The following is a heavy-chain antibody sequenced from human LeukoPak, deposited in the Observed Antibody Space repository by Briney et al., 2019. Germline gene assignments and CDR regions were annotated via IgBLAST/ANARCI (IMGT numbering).Heavy chain of an antibody. J-gene: IGHJ4*02. CDR3: ALRVTGSIDY. V-gene: IGHV3-23*01. Sequence: GGSLRLSCAASGFTFSSYAMSWVRQTPGKGLEWVSAISGSGGSTYYADSVKGRFTISRDNSKNALYLQMNSLRAEDTAVYYCALRVTGSIDYWGQGTLVTVSS. D-gene: IGHD3-9*01. CDR1: GFTFSSYA. CDR2: ISGSGGST.